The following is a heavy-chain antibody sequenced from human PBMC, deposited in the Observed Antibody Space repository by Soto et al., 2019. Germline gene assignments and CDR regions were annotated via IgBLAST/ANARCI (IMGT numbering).Heavy chain of an antibody. CDR3: ARVVRCSGGSCYPLGWFDP. CDR2: IIPIFGTA. J-gene: IGHJ5*02. CDR1: GGTFSSYA. Sequence: SVKVSCKASGGTFSSYAISWVRQAPGQGLEWMGGIIPIFGTANYAQKFQGRVTITADESTSTAYMELSSLRSEDTAVYYCARVVRCSGGSCYPLGWFDPWGQGTLVTVSS. D-gene: IGHD2-15*01. V-gene: IGHV1-69*13.